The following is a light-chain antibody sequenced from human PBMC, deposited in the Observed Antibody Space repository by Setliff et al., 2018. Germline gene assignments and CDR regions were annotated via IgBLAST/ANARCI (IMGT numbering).Light chain of an antibody. J-gene: IGLJ1*01. Sequence: QSALTQPASVSGSPGQSITISCTGSSSDVGGYDYVSWYQHHPGRAPKFMIYDVTKRPSGVSNRFSGSKSGNTASLTISGLQAEDEADYYCSSYTSSSSYVFGSGTKV. CDR3: SSYTSSSSYV. V-gene: IGLV2-14*03. CDR1: SSDVGGYDY. CDR2: DVT.